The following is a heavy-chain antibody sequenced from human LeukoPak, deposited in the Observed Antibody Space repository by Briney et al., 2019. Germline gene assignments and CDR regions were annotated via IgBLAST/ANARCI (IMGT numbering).Heavy chain of an antibody. V-gene: IGHV3-11*04. D-gene: IGHD6-19*01. CDR1: GFPFSDYY. CDR2: IRSSGTTI. CDR3: ARDRGAVTDVFDY. J-gene: IGHJ4*02. Sequence: GTLRLSCVASGFPFSDYYMSWIRPAPGKGLEWVSYIRSSGTTIHYADSVKGRFTISRDNAKNSLYLQMTSLRAEDTAVYYCARDRGAVTDVFDYWGQGTLVTVSS.